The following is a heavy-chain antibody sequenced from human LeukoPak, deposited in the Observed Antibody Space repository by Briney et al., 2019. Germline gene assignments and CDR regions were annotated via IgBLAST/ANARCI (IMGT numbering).Heavy chain of an antibody. D-gene: IGHD2-21*02. J-gene: IGHJ4*02. CDR3: ASAFVVVTALDY. CDR1: GFTVSSNY. CDR2: IYSGGST. Sequence: GGSLRLSCAASGFTVSSNYMSWVRQAPGKGLEWVSVIYSGGSTYYADSVKGRFTISRDNSKNTLYLQMNSLRAEDTAVYYCASAFVVVTALDYWGQGTLVTVSS. V-gene: IGHV3-66*01.